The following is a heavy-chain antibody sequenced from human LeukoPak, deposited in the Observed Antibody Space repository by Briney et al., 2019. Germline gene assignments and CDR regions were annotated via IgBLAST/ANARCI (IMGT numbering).Heavy chain of an antibody. CDR3: VRDWDHFDFDS. D-gene: IGHD3-9*01. Sequence: GGSLRLSCAASGFTFGNYWTHWVRQAPGKGLVWVSRIKGDGSHTIYADSVKGRFTISRDNAKNTLYLQMKSLRAEDTAVYYCVRDWDHFDFDSWGQGTLVTVSS. CDR1: GFTFGNYW. CDR2: IKGDGSHT. V-gene: IGHV3-74*01. J-gene: IGHJ5*01.